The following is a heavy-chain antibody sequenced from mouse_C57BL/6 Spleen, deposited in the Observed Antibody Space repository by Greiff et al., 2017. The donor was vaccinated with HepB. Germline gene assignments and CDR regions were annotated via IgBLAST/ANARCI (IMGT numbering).Heavy chain of an antibody. Sequence: QVQLQQPGAELVKPGASVKLSCKASGYTFTSYWMHWVKQRPGQGLEWIGMIHPNSGSTHYNEKFKSKSTLTVDKSSSTAYMQLSRLTSEDSAVYYGAREVCYDYYDAMDYWGQGTSVTVSS. J-gene: IGHJ4*01. CDR2: IHPNSGST. CDR3: AREVCYDYYDAMDY. V-gene: IGHV1-64*01. D-gene: IGHD2-4*01. CDR1: GYTFTSYW.